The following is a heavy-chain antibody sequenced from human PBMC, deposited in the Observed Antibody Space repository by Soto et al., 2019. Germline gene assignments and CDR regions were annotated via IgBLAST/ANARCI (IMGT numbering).Heavy chain of an antibody. CDR2: ISDDGGNK. Sequence: PGGSLRLSCAASGFTFRNYAMHWVRQAPGKGLEWVAVISDDGGNKYYADSVKGRFTISRDNSKNTLYLQMNSLRAEDTAVYYCATDSGYSGYDPGYYFDYWGQGT. J-gene: IGHJ4*02. V-gene: IGHV3-30-3*01. CDR3: ATDSGYSGYDPGYYFDY. D-gene: IGHD5-12*01. CDR1: GFTFRNYA.